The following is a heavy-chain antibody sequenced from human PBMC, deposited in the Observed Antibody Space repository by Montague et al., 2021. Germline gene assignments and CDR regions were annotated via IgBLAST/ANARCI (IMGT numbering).Heavy chain of an antibody. J-gene: IGHJ4*03. CDR2: LLYDGNNE. D-gene: IGHD1-26*01. Sequence: RSLSWAASGFTFSTYNIHWVRQAPGKGLEWVAALLYDGNNEYYADSVKGRFTFSRDNSKNTLYLQMNSLGAEDTAVYYCARGGGGYLDYWGQGTLVTVSS. CDR1: GFTFSTYN. V-gene: IGHV3-30-3*01. CDR3: ARGGGGYLDY.